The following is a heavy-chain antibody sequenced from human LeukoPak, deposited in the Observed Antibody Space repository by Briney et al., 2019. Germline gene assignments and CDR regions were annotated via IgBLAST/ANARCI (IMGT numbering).Heavy chain of an antibody. CDR1: RFTFSTYW. V-gene: IGHV3-74*01. CDR3: AKGGAQV. J-gene: IGHJ4*02. CDR2: INSDGSST. D-gene: IGHD1-26*01. Sequence: GGSLRLSCAASRFTFSTYWMHWVRQAPGKGLVWVSRINSDGSSTDYADSVRGRFIISRDSSKNTLYLQMNSLRVEDTAVYYCAKGGAQVGGQGTLVTVSS.